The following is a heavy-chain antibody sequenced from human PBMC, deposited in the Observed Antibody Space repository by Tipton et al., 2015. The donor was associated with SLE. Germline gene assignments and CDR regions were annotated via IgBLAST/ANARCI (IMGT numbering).Heavy chain of an antibody. V-gene: IGHV3-23*03. CDR3: AKFSGRALANWGNYYFDS. D-gene: IGHD7-27*01. CDR1: GFSFSNYA. J-gene: IGHJ4*02. CDR2: MYNGHITT. Sequence: SLRLSCAASGFSFSNYAMNWVRQRPGKGLEWVAAMYNGHITTYYADSVKGRFTISRDNSRNTLYLQMSSLGVEDTAVYYCAKFSGRALANWGNYYFDSWGQGALVTVSS.